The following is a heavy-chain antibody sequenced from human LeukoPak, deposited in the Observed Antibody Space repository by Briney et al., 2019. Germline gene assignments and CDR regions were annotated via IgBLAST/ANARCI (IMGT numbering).Heavy chain of an antibody. CDR2: ISGSGGST. J-gene: IGHJ5*02. CDR3: AKERYDFWSGFRSWFDP. V-gene: IGHV3-23*01. Sequence: GGSLRLSCAASGFTFSSYAMSWVRQAPGKRLEWVSAISGSGGSTYYADSVKGRFTISRDNSKNTLYLQMNSLRAEDTAVYYCAKERYDFWSGFRSWFDPWGQGTLVTVSS. D-gene: IGHD3-3*01. CDR1: GFTFSSYA.